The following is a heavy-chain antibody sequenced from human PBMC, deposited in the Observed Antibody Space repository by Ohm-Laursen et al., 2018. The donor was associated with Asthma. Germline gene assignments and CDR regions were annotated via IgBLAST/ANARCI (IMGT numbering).Heavy chain of an antibody. CDR3: ARDMIGPGAFDI. CDR1: GYTFTGYY. D-gene: IGHD3-22*01. Sequence: ASVKVSCKVSGYTFTGYYMHWVRQAPGQGLEWMGRINPNSGGTNYAQKFQGRVTMTRDTSISTAYMELSRLRSDDTAVYYCARDMIGPGAFDIWGQGTMVTVSS. V-gene: IGHV1-2*06. CDR2: INPNSGGT. J-gene: IGHJ3*02.